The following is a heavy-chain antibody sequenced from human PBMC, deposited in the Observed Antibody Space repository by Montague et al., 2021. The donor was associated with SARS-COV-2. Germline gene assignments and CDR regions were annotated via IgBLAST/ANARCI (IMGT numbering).Heavy chain of an antibody. Sequence: SETLSLTCAVSGGSISSSNWWSWVRQPPGKGLEWIGVIYHSGSTNYNPSLKSRVTISVDTSKNQFSLKLSSVTAADTAVYYCARDRRSWFPPYYYGMDVWGQGTTVTVSS. CDR3: ARDRRSWFPPYYYGMDV. CDR2: IYHSGST. D-gene: IGHD6-13*01. V-gene: IGHV4-4*02. CDR1: GGSISSSNW. J-gene: IGHJ6*02.